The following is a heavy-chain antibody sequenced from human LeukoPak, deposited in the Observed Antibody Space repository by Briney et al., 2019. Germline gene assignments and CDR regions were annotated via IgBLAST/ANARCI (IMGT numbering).Heavy chain of an antibody. D-gene: IGHD3-3*01. J-gene: IGHJ4*02. CDR2: ISGSGGST. CDR1: GFTFSSYA. Sequence: GGSLRLSCAASGFTFSSYAMSWVRQAPGKGLEWVSAISGSGGSTYYADSVKGRFTISRDNSKNTLYLQMNSLRAEDTAVYYCATFYDFWGGYSPRHFDYWGQGTLVTVSS. V-gene: IGHV3-23*01. CDR3: ATFYDFWGGYSPRHFDY.